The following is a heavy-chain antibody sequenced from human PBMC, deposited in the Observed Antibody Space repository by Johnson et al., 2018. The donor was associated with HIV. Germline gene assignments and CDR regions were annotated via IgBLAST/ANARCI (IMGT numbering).Heavy chain of an antibody. V-gene: IGHV3-13*01. D-gene: IGHD2-21*01. CDR1: GFTFTNYD. CDR3: AKDLAPDIVAVIGAFDL. Sequence: VKLVESGGGLVQPGGSLRLSCAASGFTFTNYDMHWVRQPTGYGLEWVSAIGSAADTYFPGSVKGRFTISREDARNSLYLQMNSLRPGDTSVYFCAKDLAPDIVAVIGAFDLWGQGTMVTVSS. J-gene: IGHJ3*01. CDR2: IGSAADT.